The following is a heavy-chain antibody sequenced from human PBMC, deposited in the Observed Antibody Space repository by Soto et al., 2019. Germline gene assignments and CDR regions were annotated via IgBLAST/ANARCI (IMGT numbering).Heavy chain of an antibody. CDR1: GFTVSTSQ. J-gene: IGHJ5*02. CDR2: IFIGGTT. V-gene: IGHV3-53*01. CDR3: ARLGPYASGTYSFGHIRFDP. Sequence: GGSLRLSCAASGFTVSTSQMTWVRQAPGKGLEWVSVIFIGGTTQYAESVKGRFTISRDKSENTVVLQMNSVRAEDTAVYYCARLGPYASGTYSFGHIRFDPWGQGPLVTVSS. D-gene: IGHD3-10*01.